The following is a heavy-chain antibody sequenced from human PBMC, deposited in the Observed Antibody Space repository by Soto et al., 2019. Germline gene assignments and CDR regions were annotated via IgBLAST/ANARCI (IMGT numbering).Heavy chain of an antibody. CDR3: ARSIVVVTPDAFDI. V-gene: IGHV1-69*13. CDR1: GGTFSSYA. Sequence: SVKISCKASGGTFSSYAISWVRQAPGQGLEWMGGIIPIFGTANYAQKFQGRVTITADESTSTAYMELSSLRSEDTAVYYCARSIVVVTPDAFDIWGQGTMVTVSS. D-gene: IGHD3-22*01. CDR2: IIPIFGTA. J-gene: IGHJ3*02.